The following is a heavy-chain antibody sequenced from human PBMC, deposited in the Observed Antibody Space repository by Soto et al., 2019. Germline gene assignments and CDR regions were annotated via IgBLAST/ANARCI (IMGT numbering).Heavy chain of an antibody. CDR2: INNSGTV. CDR3: ARGVPLRVVVQTDAPDKYYFDS. J-gene: IGHJ4*02. Sequence: PSETLSLTCAVYGGSFSGYYWTWIRQSPEEGLEWIGEINNSGTVNYNPSLKSRVTVLVDTSKNQFSLKLKSLTAADTAVYYCARGVPLRVVVQTDAPDKYYFDSWGLGTLVTVPS. V-gene: IGHV4-34*01. D-gene: IGHD2-15*01. CDR1: GGSFSGYY.